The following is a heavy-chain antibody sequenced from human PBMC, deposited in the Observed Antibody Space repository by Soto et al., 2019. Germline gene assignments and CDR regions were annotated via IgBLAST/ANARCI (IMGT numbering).Heavy chain of an antibody. CDR2: ISSSGSTI. D-gene: IGHD1-26*01. V-gene: IGHV3-48*03. Sequence: EVQMVESGGGLVQPGGSLRLSCAASGFSFNTYEMNWFRQAPGKGLEWVSYISSSGSTIYYADSVKGRFTVSRDNGKNSLYLQMNSLRAEDTAVYYCAYGGTCDYWGQGTQVTVSS. J-gene: IGHJ4*02. CDR1: GFSFNTYE. CDR3: AYGGTCDY.